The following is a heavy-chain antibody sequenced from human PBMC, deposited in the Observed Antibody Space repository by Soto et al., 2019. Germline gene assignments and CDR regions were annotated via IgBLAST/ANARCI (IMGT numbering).Heavy chain of an antibody. V-gene: IGHV3-48*02. CDR1: GFTFSSSS. CDR3: AGDLRNYGSVSSG. CDR2: ISSGSSTR. D-gene: IGHD3-10*01. J-gene: IGHJ4*02. Sequence: LRLSCAASGFTFSSSSMNWVRQAPGKGLEWVSYISSGSSTRYYADSVKGRFTISRDNAKNSLYLQMNSLRDEDTAVYYCAGDLRNYGSVSSGWGQGTLVTVSS.